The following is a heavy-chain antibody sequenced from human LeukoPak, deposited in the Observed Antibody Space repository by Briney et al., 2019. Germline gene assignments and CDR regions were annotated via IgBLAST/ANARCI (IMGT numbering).Heavy chain of an antibody. CDR1: GYNFTSHW. Sequence: GESLKISCKGSGYNFTSHWIGWVRQMPGKGLEWMGIIYPGDSDSRQSPSLRGQVAISADKSINTAYLQWNSLKASDTAMYYCARGHHVVVATATWASDAFDLWGQGTMVTVSS. CDR2: IYPGDSDS. D-gene: IGHD2-21*02. CDR3: ARGHHVVVATATWASDAFDL. V-gene: IGHV5-51*01. J-gene: IGHJ3*01.